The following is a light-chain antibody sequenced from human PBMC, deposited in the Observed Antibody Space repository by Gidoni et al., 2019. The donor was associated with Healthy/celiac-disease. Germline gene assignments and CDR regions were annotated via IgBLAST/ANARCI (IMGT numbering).Light chain of an antibody. CDR3: HQRSDRSLIT. J-gene: IGKJ3*01. V-gene: IGKV3-11*01. CDR2: DAA. CDR1: QSVSSC. Sequence: EIVLTQSPATLSLSPGERATLSCRASQSVSSCLAWYQQQTRQAPRRLLYDAANRATPVIARCSGSGAATAVTPPISSLVPADVVVDYCHQRSDRSLITFGHGTKVDIK.